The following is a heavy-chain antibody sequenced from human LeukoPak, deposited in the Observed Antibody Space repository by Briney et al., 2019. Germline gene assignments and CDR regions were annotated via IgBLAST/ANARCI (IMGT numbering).Heavy chain of an antibody. CDR2: IYSGGST. CDR3: ARDGVDSSGWYYYYYGMDV. CDR1: GFTVSSNY. V-gene: IGHV3-66*01. J-gene: IGHJ6*02. D-gene: IGHD6-19*01. Sequence: GGSPRLSCAASGFTVSSNYMSWVRQAPGKGLEWVSVIYSGGSTYYADSVKGRFTISRDNSKNTLYLQMNSLRAEDTAVYYCARDGVDSSGWYYYYYGMDVWGQGTTVTVSS.